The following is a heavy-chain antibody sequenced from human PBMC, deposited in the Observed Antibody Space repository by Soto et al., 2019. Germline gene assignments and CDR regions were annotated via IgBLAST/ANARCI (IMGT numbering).Heavy chain of an antibody. V-gene: IGHV4-34*01. J-gene: IGHJ4*02. CDR1: GGSFSGYY. CDR2: INHSGST. Sequence: SETLSLTCAVYGGSFSGYYWSWIRQPPGKGLEWIGEINHSGSTNYNPSLKSRVTISVDTSKNQFSLKLSSVTAADTAIYYCARGYGRNLDYWGQGTLVTVSS. CDR3: ARGYGRNLDY. D-gene: IGHD3-10*01.